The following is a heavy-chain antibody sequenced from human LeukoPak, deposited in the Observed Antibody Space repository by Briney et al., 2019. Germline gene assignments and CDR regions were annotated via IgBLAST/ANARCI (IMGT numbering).Heavy chain of an antibody. D-gene: IGHD3-3*01. CDR2: IKQDGSEI. Sequence: GESLRLSCGASGFTFSSHWMTWVRQAPGEGLEFVANIKQDGSEINYADSVKGRFTVSRDNSKNTLYLQMNSLRAEDTAVYYCAKNHLRTIFGATTRDYFDYWGQGTLVTVSS. CDR1: GFTFSSHW. V-gene: IGHV3-7*01. CDR3: AKNHLRTIFGATTRDYFDY. J-gene: IGHJ4*02.